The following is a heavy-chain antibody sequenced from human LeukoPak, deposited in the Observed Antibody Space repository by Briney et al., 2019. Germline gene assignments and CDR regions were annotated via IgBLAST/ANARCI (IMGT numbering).Heavy chain of an antibody. J-gene: IGHJ6*02. D-gene: IGHD4-17*01. Sequence: GGSLRLSCAASGFTVSSNYMSWVRQAPGKGLEWVSVIYSGGSTYYADSVKGRFTISRDNSKNTLYIQMNSLRAEDTAVYYCARDQDYGDYYGMDVWGQGTTVTVSS. CDR3: ARDQDYGDYYGMDV. CDR2: IYSGGST. V-gene: IGHV3-66*01. CDR1: GFTVSSNY.